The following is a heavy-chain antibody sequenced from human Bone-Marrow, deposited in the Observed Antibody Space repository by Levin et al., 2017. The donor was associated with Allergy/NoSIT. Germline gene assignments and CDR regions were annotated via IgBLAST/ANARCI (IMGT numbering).Heavy chain of an antibody. J-gene: IGHJ6*01. CDR2: TIPFFGTA. D-gene: IGHD3-22*01. V-gene: IGHV1-69*13. CDR1: GGTFRSYA. CDR3: ARGSYEAARNGQTYYFYGMDV. Sequence: SVKVSCKASGGTFRSYAVNWVRHAPGQGLEWMGGTIPFFGTASYAQKFQGRVTITADESTSTAFMDMTSLRSEDSAVYYCARGSYEAARNGQTYYFYGMDVWGQGTTVTVSS.